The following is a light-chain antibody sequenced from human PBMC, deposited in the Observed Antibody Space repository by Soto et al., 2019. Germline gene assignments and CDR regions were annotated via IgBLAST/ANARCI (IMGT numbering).Light chain of an antibody. V-gene: IGKV2-28*01. CDR1: QSLLHRTGRNY. CDR3: KQALQSPLT. Sequence: DIEMTQSPLSLAVTPGEPASISCRSSQSLLHRTGRNYLAWYLKKPGQSPQLLIYLGSNRASGVPDRFSGSGSGTYFTLKISRVEAEDVGMYYCKQALQSPLTFGGGTHLEIK. CDR2: LGS. J-gene: IGKJ4*01.